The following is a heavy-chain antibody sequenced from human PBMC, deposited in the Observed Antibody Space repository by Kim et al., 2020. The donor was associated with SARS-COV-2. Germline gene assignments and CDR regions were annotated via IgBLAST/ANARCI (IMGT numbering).Heavy chain of an antibody. D-gene: IGHD2-21*02. CDR3: AKDRGGSDWPAFD. CDR2: ISTRGGSKTT. CDR1: GFTLSNNA. J-gene: IGHJ4*01. V-gene: IGHV3-23*01. Sequence: GGSLRLSCAASGFTLSNNAMSWVRQAPGRGLEWVSTISTRGGSKTTDYADTVNVTFTISRDRSKHTLYLQINSPRAAATALYYCAKDRGGSDWPAFD.